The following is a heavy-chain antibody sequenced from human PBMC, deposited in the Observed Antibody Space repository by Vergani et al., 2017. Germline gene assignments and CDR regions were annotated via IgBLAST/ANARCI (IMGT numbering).Heavy chain of an antibody. D-gene: IGHD5-12*01. CDR1: FDSIRNLY. Sequence: QVQMQESGPGLVKSSETLSLTCSVSFDSIRNLYCNWIRQPHGKGLEWIGSIHYSENTNYNPSLKTRVTISVDTSKNQFSLTLTSVTAADTAVYYCASDTHSGQSADRWGQGILVTVTS. J-gene: IGHJ5*02. CDR2: IHYSENT. V-gene: IGHV4-59*11. CDR3: ASDTHSGQSADR.